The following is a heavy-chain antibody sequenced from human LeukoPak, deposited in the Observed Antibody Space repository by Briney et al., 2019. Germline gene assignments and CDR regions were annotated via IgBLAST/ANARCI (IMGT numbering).Heavy chain of an antibody. Sequence: ASVKVSCKASGYTFTGYYMHWVRQAPGQGLEWMGWINPNSGGTNYAQKFQGRVTMTRDTSISTAYMELGRLRSDDTAVYYCARVGSGSYYNFDYWGQGTLVTVSS. J-gene: IGHJ4*02. V-gene: IGHV1-2*02. CDR1: GYTFTGYY. CDR2: INPNSGGT. D-gene: IGHD3-10*01. CDR3: ARVGSGSYYNFDY.